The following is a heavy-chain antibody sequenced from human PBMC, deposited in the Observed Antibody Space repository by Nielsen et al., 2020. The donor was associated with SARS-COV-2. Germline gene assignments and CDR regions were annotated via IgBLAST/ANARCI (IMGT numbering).Heavy chain of an antibody. CDR2: IKQDGSEK. D-gene: IGHD6-13*01. J-gene: IGHJ4*02. CDR3: ARGGYSSSWYLGY. V-gene: IGHV3-7*03. Sequence: GESLKISCAASGFTFSSYWMSWVRQAPGKGLEWVANIKQDGSEKYYVDSVKGRFTISRDNAKNSLYLQMNSLRAEDTAVYYCARGGYSSSWYLGYWGQGTLVTVSS. CDR1: GFTFSSYW.